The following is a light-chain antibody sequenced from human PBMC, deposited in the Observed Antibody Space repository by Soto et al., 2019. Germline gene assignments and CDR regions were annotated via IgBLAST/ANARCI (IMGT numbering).Light chain of an antibody. CDR3: QQYNFWPLT. Sequence: EIVMTQSPATLSVSPGERATLSCRASQSVSSNLAWYQQKPGQTPKPLIYVASTRATGIPTRFSGRGYGTEFTLTISSLQSEDFAVYSCQQYNFWPLTYGGGNKVEFK. CDR1: QSVSSN. V-gene: IGKV3-15*01. J-gene: IGKJ4*01. CDR2: VAS.